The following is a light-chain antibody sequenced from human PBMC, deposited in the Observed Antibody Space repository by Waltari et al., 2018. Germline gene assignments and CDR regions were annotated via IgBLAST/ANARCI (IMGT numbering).Light chain of an antibody. CDR3: QQYNEWPYT. V-gene: IGKV3-15*01. CDR2: VTS. Sequence: ETIMTQSPATLSVSPGETATLSRRASKSVGNNIAWFQQTPGQAPRLLIYVTSSRSTNIPGRFSGAGSGTDFTLTISGLQSEDFAVYYCQQYNEWPYTFGQGT. J-gene: IGKJ2*01. CDR1: KSVGNN.